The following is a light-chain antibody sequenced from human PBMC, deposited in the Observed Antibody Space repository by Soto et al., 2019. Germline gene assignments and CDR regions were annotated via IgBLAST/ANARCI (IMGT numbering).Light chain of an antibody. CDR1: QSISNW. CDR2: DDS. V-gene: IGKV1-5*01. CDR3: QQYDTYSRT. Sequence: DIQMTQSPSTLSASVGDRVTISCRASQSISNWLAWYQQKPGKAPKLLMSDDSSLERGVPSRFSGSGSGTEVTLTISSLQPDDFSSYYCQQYDTYSRTFGQGTKVEIK. J-gene: IGKJ1*01.